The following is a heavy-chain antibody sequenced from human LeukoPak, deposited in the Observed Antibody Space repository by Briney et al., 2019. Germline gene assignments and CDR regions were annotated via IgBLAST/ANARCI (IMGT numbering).Heavy chain of an antibody. D-gene: IGHD2-2*01. Sequence: SETLSLTCTVPGGSISSYYWSWIRQPAGKGLEWIGRIYTSGSTNYNPSLKSRVTMSVDTSKNQFSLKLSSVTAADTAVYYCARAYCSSTSCYYYYMDVWGKGTTVIVSS. CDR2: IYTSGST. J-gene: IGHJ6*03. V-gene: IGHV4-4*07. CDR1: GGSISSYY. CDR3: ARAYCSSTSCYYYYMDV.